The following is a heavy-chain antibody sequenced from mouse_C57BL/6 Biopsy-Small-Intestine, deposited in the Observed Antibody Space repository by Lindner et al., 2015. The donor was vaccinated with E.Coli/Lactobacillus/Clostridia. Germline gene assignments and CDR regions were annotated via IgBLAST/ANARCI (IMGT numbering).Heavy chain of an antibody. CDR3: VRGLGAMDY. D-gene: IGHD4-1*01. J-gene: IGHJ4*01. CDR1: GFTFSDFY. CDR2: SRNKANDYTT. V-gene: IGHV7-1*01. Sequence: VQLQESGGGLVQSGRSLRLSCATSGFTFSDFYMEWVRQAPGKGLEWIAASRNKANDYTTEYSASVKGRFIVSRDTSQSILYLQMNALRAEDTAIYYCVRGLGAMDYWGQGTSVTVSS.